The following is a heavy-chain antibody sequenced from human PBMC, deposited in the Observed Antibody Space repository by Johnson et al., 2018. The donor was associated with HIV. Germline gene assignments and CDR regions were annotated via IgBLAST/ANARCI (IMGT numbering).Heavy chain of an antibody. CDR3: TTGFAAFDI. V-gene: IGHV3-23*04. J-gene: IGHJ3*02. CDR2: ISGSGGST. CDR1: GFTFSSYA. Sequence: VQLVESGGGLVQPGGSLRLSCAASGFTFSSYAMNWVRQAPGKGLEWVSTISGSGGSTYYADSVKGRFTISRDNSKNTLYLQINSMKTEDTAVYYCTTGFAAFDIWGQGTMVTVSS.